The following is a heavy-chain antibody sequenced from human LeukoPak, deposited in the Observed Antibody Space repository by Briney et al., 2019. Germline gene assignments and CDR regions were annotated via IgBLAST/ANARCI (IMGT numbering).Heavy chain of an antibody. CDR1: GGSISSSSYY. J-gene: IGHJ4*02. Sequence: KPSETLSLTCTVSGGSISSSSYYWGWIRQPPGKGLEWIGSIYYSGSTYYNPSLKSRVTISVDTSKNQFSLKLSSVTAADTAVYYCARLLVQQLASIDYWGQGTLVTVSS. CDR2: IYYSGST. D-gene: IGHD6-13*01. CDR3: ARLLVQQLASIDY. V-gene: IGHV4-39*01.